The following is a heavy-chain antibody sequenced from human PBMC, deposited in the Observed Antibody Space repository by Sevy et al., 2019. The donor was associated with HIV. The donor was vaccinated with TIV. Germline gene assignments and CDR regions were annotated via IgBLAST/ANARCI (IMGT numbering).Heavy chain of an antibody. CDR3: ARDGGYSSGWYDY. J-gene: IGHJ4*02. D-gene: IGHD6-19*01. Sequence: GGCLRLSCAASGFTVSSNYMSWVRQAPGKGLEWVSVIYSGGTTYYADSVKGRFTISRDNSKNTLDLQMNSLRAEDTAVYYCARDGGYSSGWYDYWGQGTLVTVSS. CDR1: GFTVSSNY. V-gene: IGHV3-66*01. CDR2: IYSGGTT.